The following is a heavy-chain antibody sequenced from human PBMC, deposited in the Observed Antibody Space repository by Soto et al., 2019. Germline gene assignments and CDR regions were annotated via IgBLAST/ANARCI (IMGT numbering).Heavy chain of an antibody. CDR2: IYYSGST. CDR1: GGSISSSSYY. D-gene: IGHD3-10*01. J-gene: IGHJ4*02. Sequence: SETLSLTCTVSGGSISSSSYYWGWIRQPPGKGLEWIGSIYYSGSTYYNPSLKSRVTISVDTSKNQFSLKLSSVTAADTAVYYCARVRTGGFDYWGQGPLVTVSS. V-gene: IGHV4-39*07. CDR3: ARVRTGGFDY.